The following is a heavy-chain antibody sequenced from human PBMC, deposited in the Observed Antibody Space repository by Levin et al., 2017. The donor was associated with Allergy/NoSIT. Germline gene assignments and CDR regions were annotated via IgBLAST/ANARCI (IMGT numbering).Heavy chain of an antibody. CDR3: ARDGSSLWGLGY. CDR1: GYTFTTYD. Sequence: ASVKVSCKASGYTFTTYDIHWVRQATGQGLEWMGWMNPHSGNRGYAEKFQDRVTMTRSTSINTAYLELSSLTSEDTAVYYCARDGSSLWGLGYWGQGTLVTVSS. V-gene: IGHV1-8*01. CDR2: MNPHSGNR. J-gene: IGHJ4*02. D-gene: IGHD6-19*01.